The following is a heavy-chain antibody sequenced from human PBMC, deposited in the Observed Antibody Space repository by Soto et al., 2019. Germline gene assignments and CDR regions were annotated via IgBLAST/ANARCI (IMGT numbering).Heavy chain of an antibody. CDR1: GGSISSSNW. D-gene: IGHD2-15*01. V-gene: IGHV4-4*02. J-gene: IGHJ6*02. CDR2: IYHSGST. Sequence: SETLSLTCAVSGGSISSSNWWSWVRQTPGKGLEWIGEIYHSGSTNYNPSLKSRVTISVDKSKSQFSLKLSSVTAADTAMYYCARDRGVYCSGGSCYPYYYYGMDVWGQGTTVTVS. CDR3: ARDRGVYCSGGSCYPYYYYGMDV.